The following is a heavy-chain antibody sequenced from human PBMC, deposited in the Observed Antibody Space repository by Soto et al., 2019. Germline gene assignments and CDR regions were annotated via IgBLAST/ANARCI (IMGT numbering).Heavy chain of an antibody. CDR3: VREASSSGLHLDH. J-gene: IGHJ4*02. CDR1: GFIFSNYV. CDR2: ISGSGSNT. V-gene: IGHV3-23*01. Sequence: PGGSLRLSCAASGFIFSNYVMSWVRQAPGKGLEWVSFISGSGSNTYYADSVKGRFTISRGNSKNALYLQMNSLRAEDAAVYYCVREASSSGLHLDHWGRGTLVTVSS. D-gene: IGHD6-6*01.